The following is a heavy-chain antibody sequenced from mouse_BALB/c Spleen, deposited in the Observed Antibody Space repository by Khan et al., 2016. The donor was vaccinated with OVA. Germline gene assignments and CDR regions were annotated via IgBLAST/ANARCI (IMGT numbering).Heavy chain of an antibody. CDR2: ISSGATYT. CDR1: GFTFSSYA. V-gene: IGHV5-9-3*01. CDR3: AIPPITTVVATSYWFVDV. J-gene: IGHJ1*01. Sequence: EVELVESGGGLVKPGGSLKLSCAASGFTFSSYAMSWVRQTPEKRLEWVATISSGATYTDYPDSLKGRFTISSDNAKNTLYLQMSSLRSEDTAMYYCAIPPITTVVATSYWFVDVWGAGTTVTVST. D-gene: IGHD1-1*01.